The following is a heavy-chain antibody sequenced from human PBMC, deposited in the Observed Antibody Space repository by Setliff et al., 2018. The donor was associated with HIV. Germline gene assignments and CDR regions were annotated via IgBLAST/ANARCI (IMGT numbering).Heavy chain of an antibody. CDR3: ALTLYSSFSSFDY. CDR2: INANSGGT. CDR1: GYTFTGNY. Sequence: GASVKVSCKASGYTFTGNYIHWVRQAPGQGLEWMGWINANSGGTNYEQKFQGRATMTRDTSNSTAYMELSRLRYDDTALYYCALTLYSSFSSFDYWGQGTLVTVSS. D-gene: IGHD6-19*01. V-gene: IGHV1-2*02. J-gene: IGHJ4*02.